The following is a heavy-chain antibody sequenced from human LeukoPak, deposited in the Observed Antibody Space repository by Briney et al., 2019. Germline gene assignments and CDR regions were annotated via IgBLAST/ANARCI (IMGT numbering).Heavy chain of an antibody. J-gene: IGHJ4*02. V-gene: IGHV1-69*05. CDR3: ARDSLAVAGTFDY. CDR2: IIPIFGTA. Sequence: SVKVSCKASGGTFSSYAISWVRQAPGQGLEWMGGIIPIFGTANYAQKFQGRVTITTDESTSTAYMELSSLRSEDTAVYYGARDSLAVAGTFDYWGQGTLVTVSS. CDR1: GGTFSSYA. D-gene: IGHD6-19*01.